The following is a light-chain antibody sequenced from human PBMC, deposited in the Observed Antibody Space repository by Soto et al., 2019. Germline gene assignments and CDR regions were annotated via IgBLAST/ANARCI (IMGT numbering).Light chain of an antibody. CDR2: GAS. CDR3: QQYNNWPET. J-gene: IGKJ4*01. Sequence: EIVMTQSPATLSVSPGERATLSCRASQSVSSNLAWYQQKPGQAPRLLIYGASTRATGIPARFSGSGSGTEFTLTISSLQSEDFDVYYCQQYNNWPETLAGGTNVDIK. V-gene: IGKV3-15*01. CDR1: QSVSSN.